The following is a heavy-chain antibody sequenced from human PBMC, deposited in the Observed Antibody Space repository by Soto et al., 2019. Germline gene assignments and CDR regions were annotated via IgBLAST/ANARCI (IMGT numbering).Heavy chain of an antibody. Sequence: PGGSLRLSCTASGFTFSNVWMTWVRQVPGKGLEWVGRIKSMTDGGTTDYAAPVKGRFTISRDDSKNTLYLQMNSLKTEDTAMYYCTTEMSTFRRFYYYYYMDVWGKGTTVTVSS. D-gene: IGHD3-16*01. J-gene: IGHJ6*03. V-gene: IGHV3-15*01. CDR3: TTEMSTFRRFYYYYYMDV. CDR1: GFTFSNVW. CDR2: IKSMTDGGTT.